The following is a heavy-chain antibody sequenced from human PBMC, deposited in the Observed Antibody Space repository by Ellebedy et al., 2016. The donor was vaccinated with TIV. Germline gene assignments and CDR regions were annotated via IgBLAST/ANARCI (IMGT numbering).Heavy chain of an antibody. D-gene: IGHD3-9*01. V-gene: IGHV1-8*01. CDR2: MSPNSGNT. CDR3: ARGAYYEILTGYSVFTY. CDR1: GYPFSEYD. Sequence: ASVKVSXKASGYPFSEYDINWVRQAAGQGLEWIGWMSPNSGNTGYAQKFQGRVTMTRDTSINTVYMELSSLRSEDAAVYYCARGAYYEILTGYSVFTYWGQGTLVTFSS. J-gene: IGHJ4*02.